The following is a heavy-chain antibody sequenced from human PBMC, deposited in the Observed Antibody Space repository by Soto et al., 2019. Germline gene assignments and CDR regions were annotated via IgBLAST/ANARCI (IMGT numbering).Heavy chain of an antibody. D-gene: IGHD6-19*01. CDR2: IYYSGNT. J-gene: IGHJ5*02. CDR3: ARGAPHRGWPDCFDP. V-gene: IGHV4-31*03. CDR1: GGSISSGGYY. Sequence: SETLSLTCTVSGGSISSGGYYWTWIRQHPGKGLEWIGYIYYSGNTHYNPSLKSRVTISVGTSQNQFSLKLSSVTAADTAVYYCARGAPHRGWPDCFDPCGQRTLVTVSS.